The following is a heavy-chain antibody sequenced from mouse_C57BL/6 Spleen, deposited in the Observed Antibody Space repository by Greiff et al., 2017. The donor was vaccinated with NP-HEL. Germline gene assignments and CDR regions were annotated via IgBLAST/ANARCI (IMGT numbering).Heavy chain of an antibody. V-gene: IGHV14-2*01. J-gene: IGHJ3*01. Sequence: VQLQQSGAELVKPGASVKLSCTASGFNIKDYYMHWVKQRTEQGLEWIGRIDPEDGETKYAPKFQGKATLTANTSSNTAYLQLSSLTSEDTAVYYCAREVYGGYYPSFSWFAYWGQGTLVTVSA. D-gene: IGHD2-3*01. CDR3: AREVYGGYYPSFSWFAY. CDR1: GFNIKDYY. CDR2: IDPEDGET.